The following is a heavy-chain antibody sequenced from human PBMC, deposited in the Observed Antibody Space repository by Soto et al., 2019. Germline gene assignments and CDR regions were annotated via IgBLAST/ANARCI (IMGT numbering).Heavy chain of an antibody. V-gene: IGHV3-33*01. J-gene: IGHJ6*02. CDR2: IWYDGSNK. CDR3: ARDKPHYYGMDV. Sequence: QVQLVESGGGVVQPGRSLRLSCAASGFTFSSYGMHWVRQAPGKGLEWVAVIWYDGSNKYYADSVKGRFTISRDNSKNTLYLQMNSLRAEATAVYYCARDKPHYYGMDVWGQGTTVTVSS. CDR1: GFTFSSYG.